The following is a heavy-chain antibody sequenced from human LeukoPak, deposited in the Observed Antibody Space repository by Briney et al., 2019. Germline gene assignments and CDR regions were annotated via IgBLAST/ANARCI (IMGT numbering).Heavy chain of an antibody. CDR1: GFTFSNYG. V-gene: IGHV3-33*01. Sequence: PGGSLRLSCAASGFTFSNYGMHWVRQAPGKGLEWVAVIWYDGTNKYYGDSVKGRFTISRDNSKNTLYLQMNSLRVEDTAVYNCARDRGSGGYGMEVWGQGTTVTVSS. J-gene: IGHJ6*02. CDR2: IWYDGTNK. D-gene: IGHD2-15*01. CDR3: ARDRGSGGYGMEV.